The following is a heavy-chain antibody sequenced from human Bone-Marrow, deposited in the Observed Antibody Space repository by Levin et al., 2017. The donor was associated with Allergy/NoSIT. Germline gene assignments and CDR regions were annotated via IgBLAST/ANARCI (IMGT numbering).Heavy chain of an antibody. CDR1: GGSISTYY. CDR2: IHYTGTT. Sequence: PGGSLRLSCTVSGGSISTYYWSWIRQPPGKGLEWLGYIHYTGTTNYNPSLKRRVSLSVYTSKNQFSLRLTSVTAANTAGYYCARDINGDSPLNRFDSWCQGTLVTVSS. V-gene: IGHV4-59*01. D-gene: IGHD2-21*02. J-gene: IGHJ5*01. CDR3: ARDINGDSPLNRFDS.